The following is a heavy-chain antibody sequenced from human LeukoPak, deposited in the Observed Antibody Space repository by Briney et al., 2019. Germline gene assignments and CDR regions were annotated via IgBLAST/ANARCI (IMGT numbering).Heavy chain of an antibody. V-gene: IGHV1-24*01. J-gene: IGHJ4*02. D-gene: IGHD5-12*01. Sequence: GASVKVSCEVSGYTLTELSMHWVRQAPGKGLEWMGGFDPEDGETIYAQKFQGRVTMTEDTSTDTAYMELSSLRSEDTAVYYCATGLGGYAIFDYWGQGTLVTVSS. CDR3: ATGLGGYAIFDY. CDR1: GYTLTELS. CDR2: FDPEDGET.